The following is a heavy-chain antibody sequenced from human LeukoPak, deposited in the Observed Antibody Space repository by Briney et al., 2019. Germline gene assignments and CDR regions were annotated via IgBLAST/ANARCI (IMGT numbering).Heavy chain of an antibody. CDR1: GFTFSNAW. V-gene: IGHV3-15*01. Sequence: GGSLRLSCAASGFTFSNAWMTWVRQPPGKGLEWVGRLKSKTDGGTTDYAAPVKGRFTISSDDSKNTLYLQMNSLKTEDTAVYYCTTGKYGDYYFDNWGQGTLVTVSS. CDR3: TTGKYGDYYFDN. D-gene: IGHD4-17*01. CDR2: LKSKTDGGTT. J-gene: IGHJ4*02.